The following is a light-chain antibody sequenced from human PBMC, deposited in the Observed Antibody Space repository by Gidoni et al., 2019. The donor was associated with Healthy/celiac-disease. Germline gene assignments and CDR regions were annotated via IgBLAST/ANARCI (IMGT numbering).Light chain of an antibody. V-gene: IGKV1-8*01. CDR3: QQYYSYPFT. CDR2: AAS. J-gene: IGKJ4*01. CDR1: QGISSY. Sequence: AIRMTQSPSSFSASTGDRVTITCRASQGISSYLAWYQQKPEKAPKLLIYAASTLQSGVPSRFSGSGSGTAFTLTISCLQSEDFATYYCQQYYSYPFTFGGGTKVEIK.